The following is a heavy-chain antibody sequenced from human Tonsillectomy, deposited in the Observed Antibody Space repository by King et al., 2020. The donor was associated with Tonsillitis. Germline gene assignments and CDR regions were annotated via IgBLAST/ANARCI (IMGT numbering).Heavy chain of an antibody. V-gene: IGHV3-30*18. J-gene: IGHJ2*01. CDR3: AKDGIGLSDWYFYL. CDR1: GFTFANYG. Sequence: VQLVESGGGVVQPGTSLRLSCAASGFTFANYGMHWVRQAPGKGLEWVALIAYDASYENYADSVKGRFTISRDNSKNTLYLEMSSLRVEDTAVYYCAKDGIGLSDWYFYLWGRGTLVTVSS. D-gene: IGHD3-16*01. CDR2: IAYDASYE.